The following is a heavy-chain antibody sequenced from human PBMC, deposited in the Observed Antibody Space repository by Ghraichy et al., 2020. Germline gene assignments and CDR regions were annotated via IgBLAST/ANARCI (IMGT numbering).Heavy chain of an antibody. D-gene: IGHD3-22*01. V-gene: IGHV3-23*01. CDR2: ISGSGGST. J-gene: IGHJ2*01. Sequence: GGSLRLSCAASGFTFSSYAMSWVRQAPGKGLEWVSAISGSGGSTYYADSVKARFTISRDNSKNTLYLQMNSLKAEDTAVYYCAKTNYYDSSGYYFGWYFELGGRGTRVTVSS. CDR1: GFTFSSYA. CDR3: AKTNYYDSSGYYFGWYFEL.